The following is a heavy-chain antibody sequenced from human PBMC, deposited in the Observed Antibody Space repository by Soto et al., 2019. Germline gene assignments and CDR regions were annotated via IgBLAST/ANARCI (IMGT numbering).Heavy chain of an antibody. CDR1: GDSVSSNSAD. V-gene: IGHV6-1*01. Sequence: QVQLQQSGPGLVKPSQTLSLTCAISGDSVSSNSADWNWIRQSPSRGLQWLGRTYYRSRWYNDYPVSVSSRIAVNADTSKNQFSLQLNSVTPDDTAVYYCASGWGWGFNYWGQGTLVTVSS. CDR3: ASGWGWGFNY. J-gene: IGHJ4*02. CDR2: TYYRSRWYN. D-gene: IGHD3-16*01.